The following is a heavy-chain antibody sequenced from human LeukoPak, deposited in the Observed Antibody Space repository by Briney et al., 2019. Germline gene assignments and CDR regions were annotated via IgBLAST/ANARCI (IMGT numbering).Heavy chain of an antibody. CDR1: GFTFSSYA. D-gene: IGHD2-21*01. CDR3: ARGVGAYCGGDCYFVY. V-gene: IGHV3-30-3*01. CDR2: ISYDGSNK. Sequence: GGSLRLSCAASGFTFSSYAMHWVRQAPGKGLEWVAVISYDGSNKYYADSVKGRFTISRDNSKNTLYLQMNSLRAEDTAVYYCARGVGAYCGGDCYFVYWGQGTLVTVSS. J-gene: IGHJ4*02.